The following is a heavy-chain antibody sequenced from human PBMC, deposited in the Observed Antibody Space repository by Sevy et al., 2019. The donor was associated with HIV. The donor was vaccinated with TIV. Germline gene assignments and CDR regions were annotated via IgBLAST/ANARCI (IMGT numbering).Heavy chain of an antibody. J-gene: IGHJ6*02. Sequence: ASVKVSCKASGYTFTSYDINWVQQATGQGLEWMGWMNPNSGNTGYAQKFQGRVTMTRNTSISTAYMELSSLRSEDTAVYYCARETYYYGSGHQMDVWGQGTTVTVSS. CDR2: MNPNSGNT. CDR3: ARETYYYGSGHQMDV. CDR1: GYTFTSYD. D-gene: IGHD3-10*01. V-gene: IGHV1-8*01.